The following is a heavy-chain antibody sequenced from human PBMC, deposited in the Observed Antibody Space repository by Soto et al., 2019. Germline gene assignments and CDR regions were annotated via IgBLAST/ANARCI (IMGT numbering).Heavy chain of an antibody. CDR2: IIPIFGNT. D-gene: IGHD2-2*01. V-gene: IGHV1-18*01. CDR1: GGTFSSYA. CDR3: ARARDIVVVPAATNFDY. J-gene: IGHJ4*02. Sequence: GASVKVSCKASGGTFSSYAISWVRQAPGQGLEWMGGIIPIFGNTNYAQKLQGRVTMTTDTSTSTAYMELRSLRSDDTAVYYCARARDIVVVPAATNFDYWGQGTLVTVSS.